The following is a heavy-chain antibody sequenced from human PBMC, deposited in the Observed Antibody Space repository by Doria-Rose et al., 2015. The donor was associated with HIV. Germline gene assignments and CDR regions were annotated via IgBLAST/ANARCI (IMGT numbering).Heavy chain of an antibody. CDR2: IFSDDER. V-gene: IGHV2-26*01. CDR3: ARIKSSRWYHKYYFDF. D-gene: IGHD6-13*01. J-gene: IGHJ4*02. CDR1: GVSLSSPGMG. Sequence: ESGPVLVKPTETLTLTCTVSGVSLSSPGMGVSWIRQSPGKALEWLANIFSDDERSYKTSLKSRLTISRGTSRSQVVLTMTDMDPVDTATYYCARIKSSRWYHKYYFDFWGQGTLVIVSA.